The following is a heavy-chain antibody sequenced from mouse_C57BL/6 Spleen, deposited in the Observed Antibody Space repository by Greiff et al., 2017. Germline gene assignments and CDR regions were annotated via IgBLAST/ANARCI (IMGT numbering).Heavy chain of an antibody. D-gene: IGHD2-3*01. J-gene: IGHJ4*01. V-gene: IGHV1-15*01. CDR1: GYTFTDYE. Sequence: QVQLQQSGAELVRPGASVTLSCKASGYTFTDYEMHWVKQTPVHGLEWIGAIDPETGGTAYNQKFKGKAILTADKSSSTAYMELRSLTSEDSAVYYCTRWLLSLYAMDYWGQGTSVTVSS. CDR2: IDPETGGT. CDR3: TRWLLSLYAMDY.